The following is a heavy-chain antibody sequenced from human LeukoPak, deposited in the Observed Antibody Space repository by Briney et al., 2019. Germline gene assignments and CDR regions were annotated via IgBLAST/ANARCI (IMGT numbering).Heavy chain of an antibody. D-gene: IGHD5-12*01. Sequence: ASVKVSCKTSGYTFTAYAMHWVRQAPGQRLEWMGWINAGSGNTYYSQEFQGRITIARDTSASIAYMELSSLRSEDTAVYYCARDGSGYYYFDYWGQGILVTVSS. J-gene: IGHJ4*02. V-gene: IGHV1-3*01. CDR3: ARDGSGYYYFDY. CDR2: INAGSGNT. CDR1: GYTFTAYA.